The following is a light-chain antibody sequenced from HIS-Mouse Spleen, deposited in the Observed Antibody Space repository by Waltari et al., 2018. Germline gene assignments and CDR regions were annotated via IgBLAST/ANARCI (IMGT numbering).Light chain of an antibody. Sequence: NFMLTQPHSVSESPGKTVTISCTGSSGSIASHSLQWYQQRPGSAPTTVIYEDNQRPSGVPDRFSGSIDSSSNSASLTISGLKTEDEADYYCQSYDSSNVVFGGGTKLTVL. J-gene: IGLJ2*01. CDR2: EDN. CDR3: QSYDSSNVV. CDR1: SGSIASHS. V-gene: IGLV6-57*02.